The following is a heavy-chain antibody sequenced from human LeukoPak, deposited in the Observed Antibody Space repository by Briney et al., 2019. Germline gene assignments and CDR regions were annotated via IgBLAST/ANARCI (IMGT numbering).Heavy chain of an antibody. J-gene: IGHJ4*02. CDR2: ISAYNGNT. Sequence: ASVKVSCKASGYTFTSYGISWVRQAPGQGLEWMGWISAYNGNTNYAQKLQGRVTMTTDTSTSTAYMELRSLRSDDTAVYYCARGGRGDILTGYLYYFDYWGQGTLVTVSS. V-gene: IGHV1-18*01. D-gene: IGHD3-9*01. CDR3: ARGGRGDILTGYLYYFDY. CDR1: GYTFTSYG.